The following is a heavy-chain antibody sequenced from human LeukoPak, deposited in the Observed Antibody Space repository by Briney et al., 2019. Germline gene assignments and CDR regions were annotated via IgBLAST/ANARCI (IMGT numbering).Heavy chain of an antibody. Sequence: GGSLRLSCAASGFTFSSYSMNWVRQAPGKGLEWVSYISSSSSTIYYADSVKGRFTISRDNAKNSLYLQMNSLRAEDTAVYYCARSDGYNYRLFDYWGQGTLVTVSS. CDR1: GFTFSSYS. D-gene: IGHD5-24*01. CDR3: ARSDGYNYRLFDY. J-gene: IGHJ4*02. V-gene: IGHV3-48*01. CDR2: ISSSSSTI.